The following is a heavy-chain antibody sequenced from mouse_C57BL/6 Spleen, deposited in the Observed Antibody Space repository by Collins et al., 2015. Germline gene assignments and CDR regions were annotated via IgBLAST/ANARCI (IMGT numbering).Heavy chain of an antibody. CDR1: GYTFTSYN. V-gene: IGHV1-12*01. D-gene: IGHD2-14*01. J-gene: IGHJ2*01. CDR3: ARLDYRYDSY. Sequence: QVQLQQPGAELVKPGASVKMSCKASGYTFTSYNMHWVKQTPGQGLEWIGAIYPGNGDTSYNPKFKGKATLTADKSSSTAYMQLSSLTSEDSAVYYCARLDYRYDSYWGQGTTLTVSS. CDR2: IYPGNGDT.